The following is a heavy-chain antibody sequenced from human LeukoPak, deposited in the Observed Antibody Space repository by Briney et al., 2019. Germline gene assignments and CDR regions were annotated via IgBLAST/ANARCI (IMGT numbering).Heavy chain of an antibody. CDR3: ARDRGRNWFDP. D-gene: IGHD5-24*01. CDR1: GFTFSSYA. Sequence: GGSLRLSCAVSGFTFSSYAMHWVRQAPGKGLEWVAVISHDGSNKYYADSVKGRFTISRDNSKNTPYLQMNSLRVEDTAVYYCARDRGRNWFDPWGQGTLVTVSS. J-gene: IGHJ5*02. CDR2: ISHDGSNK. V-gene: IGHV3-30-3*01.